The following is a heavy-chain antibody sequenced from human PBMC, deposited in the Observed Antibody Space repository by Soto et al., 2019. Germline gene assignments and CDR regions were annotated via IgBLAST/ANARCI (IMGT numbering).Heavy chain of an antibody. D-gene: IGHD3-22*01. J-gene: IGHJ6*02. CDR1: GFTFSSYA. CDR2: ISGSGGST. CDR3: AKDLRSRIVVVKPGYYYYGMDV. V-gene: IGHV3-23*01. Sequence: PGGSLRLSCAASGFTFSSYAMSWVRQAPGKGLEWVSAISGSGGSTYYADSVKGRFTISRDNSKNTLYLQMNSLRAEDTAVYYCAKDLRSRIVVVKPGYYYYGMDVWGQGTTVTVSS.